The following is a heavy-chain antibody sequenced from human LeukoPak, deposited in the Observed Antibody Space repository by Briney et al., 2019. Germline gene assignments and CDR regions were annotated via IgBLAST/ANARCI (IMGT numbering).Heavy chain of an antibody. CDR1: GGSFSGYY. J-gene: IGHJ3*02. CDR3: ASGSITIDAFDI. CDR2: INHSGST. Sequence: SETLSLTCAVYGGSFSGYYWSWIRQPPGKGLEWIGEINHSGSTNYNPSLKSRVTTSVDTSKNQFSLKLSSVTAADTAVYYCASGSITIDAFDIWGQGTMVTVSS. D-gene: IGHD3-9*01. V-gene: IGHV4-34*01.